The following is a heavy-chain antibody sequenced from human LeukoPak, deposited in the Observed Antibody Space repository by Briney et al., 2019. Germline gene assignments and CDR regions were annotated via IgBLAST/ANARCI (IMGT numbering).Heavy chain of an antibody. V-gene: IGHV4-59*11. J-gene: IGHJ4*02. D-gene: IGHD6-19*01. CDR1: GGSISNHY. CDR3: ARGGWSLDY. CDR2: IFYTGTGS. Sequence: PSETLSLTCTVSGGSISNHYWSWIRRPPGKGLEWIGYIFYTGTGSTYNPSLKSRVTMSVDTYKNQVSLRLSSVTTADTAVYYCARGGWSLDYWGQGALVTVSS.